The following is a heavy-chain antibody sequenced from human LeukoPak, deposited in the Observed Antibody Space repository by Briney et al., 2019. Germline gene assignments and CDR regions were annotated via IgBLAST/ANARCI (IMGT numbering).Heavy chain of an antibody. CDR1: GYSISSGYY. CDR2: IYHSGST. Sequence: PSETLSLTCAVSGYSISSGYYWGWIRQPPGKGLEWIGSIYHSGSTYYNPSLKSRVTISVDTSKNQFSLKLSSVTAADTAVYYCAKDIIAAGPFDYWGQGTLVTVSS. J-gene: IGHJ4*02. V-gene: IGHV4-38-2*02. CDR3: AKDIIAAGPFDY. D-gene: IGHD6-25*01.